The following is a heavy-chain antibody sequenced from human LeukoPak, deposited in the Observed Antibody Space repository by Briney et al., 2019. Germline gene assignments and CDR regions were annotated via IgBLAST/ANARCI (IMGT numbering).Heavy chain of an antibody. J-gene: IGHJ4*02. CDR3: ARGGWSHDY. D-gene: IGHD6-19*01. CDR1: GGSISSYY. CDR2: IHYSGST. V-gene: IGHV4-59*01. Sequence: PSETLSLTCTVSGGSISSYYWSWIRQPPGKGLEWIGYIHYSGSTNYNSSLTSRVTISVDTSKNQFSPKLTSVSAADTAVYYCARGGWSHDYWGQGTLVTVSS.